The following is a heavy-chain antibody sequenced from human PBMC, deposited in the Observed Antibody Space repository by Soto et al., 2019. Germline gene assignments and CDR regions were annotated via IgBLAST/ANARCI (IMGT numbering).Heavy chain of an antibody. Sequence: GGSLRLSCAASGFTFSSYSMNWVRQAPGKGLEWVSSISSSSSYIYYADSVKGRFTISRDNAKNSLYLQMNSLRAEDTAVYYCALYGGNPVQFDYWGQGTLVTVSS. CDR2: ISSSSSYI. J-gene: IGHJ4*02. D-gene: IGHD4-17*01. V-gene: IGHV3-21*01. CDR1: GFTFSSYS. CDR3: ALYGGNPVQFDY.